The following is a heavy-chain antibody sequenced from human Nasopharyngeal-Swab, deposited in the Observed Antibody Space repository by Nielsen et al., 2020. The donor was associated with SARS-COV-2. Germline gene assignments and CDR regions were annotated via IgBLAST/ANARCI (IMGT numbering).Heavy chain of an antibody. V-gene: IGHV3-21*01. CDR1: GFTFSSYS. D-gene: IGHD4-23*01. Sequence: LSLTCAASGFTFSSYSMNWVRQAPGKGLEWVSSISGTSTYIYYADSVKGRFTVSRDNARNSLYLQMNSLSDEDTAVYYCASGMVVTKRYFDLWGRGTLVTVST. CDR3: ASGMVVTKRYFDL. CDR2: ISGTSTYI. J-gene: IGHJ2*01.